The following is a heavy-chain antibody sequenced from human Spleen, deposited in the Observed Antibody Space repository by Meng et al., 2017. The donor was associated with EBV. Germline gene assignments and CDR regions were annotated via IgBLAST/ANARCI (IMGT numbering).Heavy chain of an antibody. CDR2: INQRGST. CDR3: ARVDLPTIFAVAQDY. Sequence: QVPLPQCGAGLFKPSVTLAVTCPVYGGAFSGYYWSLIRQPPGKGLEWIGEINQRGSTNYNPSLKSRVTFSVDTSKNQFSLRLSSVTAADTAVYYCARVDLPTIFAVAQDYWGQGTLVTVSS. D-gene: IGHD3-3*01. J-gene: IGHJ4*02. CDR1: GGAFSGYY. V-gene: IGHV4-34*01.